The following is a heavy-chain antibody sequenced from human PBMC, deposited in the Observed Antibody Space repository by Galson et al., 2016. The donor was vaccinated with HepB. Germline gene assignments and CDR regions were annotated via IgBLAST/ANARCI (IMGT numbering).Heavy chain of an antibody. CDR2: ISTYSGNT. CDR3: ARDVQYRFDS. CDR1: GYTFTTSG. V-gene: IGHV1-18*01. Sequence: SCKASGYTFTTSGISWVRQAPGQGLEWMGWISTYSGNTKYAQKFKGGLTLTTDSSKTKAYMELRSLRFDDTALYYCARDVQYRFDSWGQGTLVTVSS. D-gene: IGHD2/OR15-2a*01. J-gene: IGHJ4*02.